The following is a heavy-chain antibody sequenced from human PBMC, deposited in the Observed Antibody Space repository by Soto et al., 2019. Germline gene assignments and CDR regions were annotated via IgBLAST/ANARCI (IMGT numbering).Heavy chain of an antibody. Sequence: ASVKVSCKASGYTFTSYDINWVRQATGQGLEWMGWMNPNSGNTGYAQKFQGRVTMTRNTSISTAYMELSSLRSEDTALYYCARGPPLQLLWFGESPSENMDVWGQGTTVTVSS. D-gene: IGHD3-10*01. CDR1: GYTFTSYD. CDR2: MNPNSGNT. J-gene: IGHJ6*02. V-gene: IGHV1-8*01. CDR3: ARGPPLQLLWFGESPSENMDV.